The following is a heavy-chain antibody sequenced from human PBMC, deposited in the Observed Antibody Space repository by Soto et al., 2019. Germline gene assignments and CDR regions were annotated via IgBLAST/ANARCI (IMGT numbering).Heavy chain of an antibody. CDR2: ISDGGDTT. Sequence: GGSLRLSCAASGFTFASYSMTWVRQAPGKGLEWVSAISDGGDTTYYADSVKGRFTISRDNSKNTLYLQMNSLRAEDTAVYYCAKDLVYSYGYWVGYWGQGTLVTVSS. D-gene: IGHD5-18*01. CDR1: GFTFASYS. CDR3: AKDLVYSYGYWVGY. J-gene: IGHJ4*02. V-gene: IGHV3-23*01.